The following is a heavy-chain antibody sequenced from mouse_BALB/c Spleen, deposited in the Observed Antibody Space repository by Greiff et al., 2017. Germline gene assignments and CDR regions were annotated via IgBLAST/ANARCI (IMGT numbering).Heavy chain of an antibody. J-gene: IGHJ3*01. D-gene: IGHD2-4*01. CDR1: GFSLTSYC. CDR2: IWPGGST. V-gene: IGHV2-9*02. CDR3: ARDDYDAWFDY. Sequence: VQLQQSGPGLVAPSQSLSISCTVSGFSLTSYCVHWVGQPPGKGLEWLGVIWPGGSTNYNTALMSRLSISKDNSKNQVFLKLNSLQTDDTAMYYCARDDYDAWFDYWGQGTLVTVSA.